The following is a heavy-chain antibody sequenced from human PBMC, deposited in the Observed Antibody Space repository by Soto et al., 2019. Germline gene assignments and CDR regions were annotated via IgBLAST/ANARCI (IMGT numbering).Heavy chain of an antibody. V-gene: IGHV3-11*01. D-gene: IGHD2-15*01. CDR3: ARAPDCGEGSCYRHFDL. CDR1: AFKFSDYY. J-gene: IGHJ4*02. CDR2: ISGSGDVI. Sequence: GGSLRLSCAASAFKFSDYYMSWVRQAPGKGLEWVSYISGSGDVIYCADSVKGRFTISRDNDKKSVHLQMDTLRAEDTALYYCARAPDCGEGSCYRHFDLWGQGTRVTVSS.